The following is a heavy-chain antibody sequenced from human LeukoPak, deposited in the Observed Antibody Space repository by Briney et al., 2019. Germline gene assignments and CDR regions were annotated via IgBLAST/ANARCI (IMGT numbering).Heavy chain of an antibody. Sequence: ASVKVARKASGYTFTGYYMHWVRQAPGQGLEWMAWINPNSGGTNYAQKFQGRVTMTRDTSISTAYMNLSRLRSDDTAVYYCARAYYGDYYYYGMDVWGQGTTVTVSS. CDR2: INPNSGGT. V-gene: IGHV1-2*02. CDR1: GYTFTGYY. D-gene: IGHD4-17*01. CDR3: ARAYYGDYYYYGMDV. J-gene: IGHJ6*02.